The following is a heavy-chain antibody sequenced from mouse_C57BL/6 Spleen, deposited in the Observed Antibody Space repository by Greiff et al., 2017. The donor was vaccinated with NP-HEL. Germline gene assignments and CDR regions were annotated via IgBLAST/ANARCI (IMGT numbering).Heavy chain of an antibody. J-gene: IGHJ2*01. CDR1: GYNFTSYW. CDR2: IDPSDSET. D-gene: IGHD1-1*01. CDR3: AREGYYGSSFDY. Sequence: QVQLQQPGAELVRPGSSVKLSCKASGYNFTSYWVHWVKQRPIQGLEWIGNIDPSDSETHYNQKFKDKATLTVDKSSSTAYMQLSSLTSEDSAVYYCAREGYYGSSFDYWGQGTTLTVSS. V-gene: IGHV1-52*01.